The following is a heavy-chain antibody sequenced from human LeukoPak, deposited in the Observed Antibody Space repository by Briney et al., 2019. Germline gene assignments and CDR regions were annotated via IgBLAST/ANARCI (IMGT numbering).Heavy chain of an antibody. D-gene: IGHD1-1*01. V-gene: IGHV3-7*04. Sequence: QPGGSLRLSCAISGSTFSNFWMSWVRQAPGRGLEWVANIHPEGNEKYHLESVKGRFTISRDNINNLLFLQMNALRVEDTAIYYCARGDDFSGDHWGQGTLVTVSS. CDR1: GSTFSNFW. CDR2: IHPEGNEK. CDR3: ARGDDFSGDH. J-gene: IGHJ4*02.